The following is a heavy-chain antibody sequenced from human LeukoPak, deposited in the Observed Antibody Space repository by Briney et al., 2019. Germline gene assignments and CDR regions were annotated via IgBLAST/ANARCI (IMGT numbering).Heavy chain of an antibody. Sequence: SETLSLTCTVYGGSFSGYYWSWIRQPPGKGLEWIGEINHSGSTNYNPSLKSRVTISVDTSKNQFSLKLSSVTAADTAVYYCARLYGSGCYYNYWGQGTLVTVSS. V-gene: IGHV4-34*01. J-gene: IGHJ4*02. CDR3: ARLYGSGCYYNY. CDR1: GGSFSGYY. D-gene: IGHD3-10*01. CDR2: INHSGST.